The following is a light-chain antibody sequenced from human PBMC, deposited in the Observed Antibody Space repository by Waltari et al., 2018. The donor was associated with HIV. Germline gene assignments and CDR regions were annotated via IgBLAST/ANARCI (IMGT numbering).Light chain of an antibody. Sequence: QSALPQPAAVSGSPGQSIPISGTGTSSDINHDNYVSWYQHQPGKVPKVIISEVTNRPSGVSSRFSGSKSGNTASLTISGLQAEDEADYFCTSYVSSASPEFGGWTRLTVL. J-gene: IGLJ3*02. CDR2: EVT. CDR1: SSDINHDNY. CDR3: TSYVSSASPE. V-gene: IGLV2-14*01.